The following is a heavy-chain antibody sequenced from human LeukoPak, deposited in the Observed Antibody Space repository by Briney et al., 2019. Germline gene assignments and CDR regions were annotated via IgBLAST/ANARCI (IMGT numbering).Heavy chain of an antibody. Sequence: GGSLRLSCEVSGLTISMYWLTWVRQAPGKGLEWVANIKQDGSEKNYVDSVKGRFTISRDNTKNSLYLQMNSLRDEDTAVYHCVSRRCSITACYVASLNCFDYWGQGTRVTVSS. J-gene: IGHJ4*02. CDR1: GLTISMYW. V-gene: IGHV3-7*03. CDR3: VSRRCSITACYVASLNCFDY. D-gene: IGHD2-2*01. CDR2: IKQDGSEK.